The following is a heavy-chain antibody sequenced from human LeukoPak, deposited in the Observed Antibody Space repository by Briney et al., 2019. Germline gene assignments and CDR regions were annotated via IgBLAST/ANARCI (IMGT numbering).Heavy chain of an antibody. CDR1: GFTFSTYW. D-gene: IGHD2-15*01. CDR2: ISPDGRDK. J-gene: IGHJ4*02. Sequence: GGSLLLSCVAAGFTFSTYWMNWVRRAPGKGLERVGTISPDGRDKYYVASVKGRFTISRDNAKTSLYLQINSLRADDTALYFCARGIVVVVGASDHFDYWGQGTLITVSS. V-gene: IGHV3-7*01. CDR3: ARGIVVVVGASDHFDY.